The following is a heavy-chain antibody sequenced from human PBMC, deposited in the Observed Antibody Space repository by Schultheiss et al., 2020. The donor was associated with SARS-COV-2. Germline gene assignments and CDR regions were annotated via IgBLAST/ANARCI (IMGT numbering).Heavy chain of an antibody. Sequence: SETLSLTCTVSGGSISSGGYYWSWIRQHPGKGLEWVGYVHYSGSTNYNPSLKSRVTMSIDTSKTQVSLNLKSVTASDTAVYYCARLYGSSLDCWGQGTLVIVSS. J-gene: IGHJ4*02. D-gene: IGHD2-2*02. CDR3: ARLYGSSLDC. CDR1: GGSISSGGYY. V-gene: IGHV4-61*08. CDR2: VHYSGST.